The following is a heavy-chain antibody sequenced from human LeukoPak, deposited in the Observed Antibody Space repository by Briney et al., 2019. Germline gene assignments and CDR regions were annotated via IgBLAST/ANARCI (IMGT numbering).Heavy chain of an antibody. CDR3: ATEALDDSDSYFEY. CDR2: FDPEDGET. CDR1: GYTPTELS. Sequence: ASVKVSCEVSGYTPTELSMHWVRQAPGKGLEWMGRFDPEDGETIYAQTLQGRVTMTEDTSTDTAYMELSSLRSEDTAVYYCATEALDDSDSYFEYWGQGTLVTVSS. V-gene: IGHV1-24*01. D-gene: IGHD3-10*01. J-gene: IGHJ4*02.